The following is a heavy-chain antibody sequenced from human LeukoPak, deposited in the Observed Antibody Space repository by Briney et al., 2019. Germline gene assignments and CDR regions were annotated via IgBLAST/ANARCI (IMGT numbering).Heavy chain of an antibody. D-gene: IGHD3-22*01. V-gene: IGHV4-4*09. Sequence: SETLSLTCIVSGGSIRSYYWSWIRQPPEKGPEWIGNIHISGGTNYNPSLKSRVTISVDTSKNEFSLKLRSLIVADTAVYYCARSYDTSGYYDAFDIWGQGTMVTVSS. J-gene: IGHJ3*02. CDR2: IHISGGT. CDR1: GGSIRSYY. CDR3: ARSYDTSGYYDAFDI.